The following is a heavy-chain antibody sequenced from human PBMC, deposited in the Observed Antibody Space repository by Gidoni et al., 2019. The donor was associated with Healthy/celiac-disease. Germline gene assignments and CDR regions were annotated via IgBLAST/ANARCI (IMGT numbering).Heavy chain of an antibody. D-gene: IGHD6-13*01. Sequence: EVQLLESGGGLVQPGGSLRLSCAASGFPFRSYAMSWVRQAPGKGLEWVSASSGSCGRTYYAESVKGRFTISRDNSKNTLYLQMNSLRAEDTAVYYCAKATPGIAAAAYDYWGQGTLVNVSS. CDR2: SSGSCGRT. CDR3: AKATPGIAAAAYDY. J-gene: IGHJ4*02. CDR1: GFPFRSYA. V-gene: IGHV3-23*01.